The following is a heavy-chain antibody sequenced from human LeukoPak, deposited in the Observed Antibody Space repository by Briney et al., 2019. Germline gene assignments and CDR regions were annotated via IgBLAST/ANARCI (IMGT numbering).Heavy chain of an antibody. CDR3: ARDSSGYLFDY. CDR1: GDSINSYY. D-gene: IGHD3-22*01. Sequence: SETLSLTCTVSGDSINSYYWSWIRQPPGKGLEWIGYVYYSGSTTYNPSLKSRVTISVDTSKNQFSLKLSSVTAADTAVYYCARDSSGYLFDYWGQGTLVTVSS. CDR2: VYYSGST. J-gene: IGHJ4*02. V-gene: IGHV4-59*01.